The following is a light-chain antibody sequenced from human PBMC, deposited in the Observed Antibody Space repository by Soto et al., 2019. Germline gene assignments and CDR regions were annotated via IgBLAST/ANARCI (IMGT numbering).Light chain of an antibody. CDR3: QQYDSSPRT. CDR2: GAS. Sequence: EIVLTQSPGTLSLSPGERPTLSCRASQSVSSSFLAWYQQKPGQAPRLLIYGASTRATGIPHRFSGSGSGTDFALTISRLEPEDFAVYWCQQYDSSPRTFGQGTKVDIK. V-gene: IGKV3-20*01. CDR1: QSVSSSF. J-gene: IGKJ1*01.